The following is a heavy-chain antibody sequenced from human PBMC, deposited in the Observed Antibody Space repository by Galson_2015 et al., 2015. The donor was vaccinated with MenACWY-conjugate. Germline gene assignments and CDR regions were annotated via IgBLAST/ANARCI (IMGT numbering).Heavy chain of an antibody. CDR1: GGSISSYY. V-gene: IGHV4-59*12. J-gene: IGHJ5*02. CDR2: IYYSGST. Sequence: LSLTCTVSGGSISSYYWSWIRQPPGKGLEWIGYIYYSGSTNYNPSLKSRVTISVDTSKNQFSLKLSSVTAADTAVYYCARAGNNVARLGWFDPWGQGTLVTVSS. D-gene: IGHD1/OR15-1a*01. CDR3: ARAGNNVARLGWFDP.